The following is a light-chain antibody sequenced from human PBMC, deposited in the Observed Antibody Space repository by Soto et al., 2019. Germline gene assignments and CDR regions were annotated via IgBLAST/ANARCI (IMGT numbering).Light chain of an antibody. V-gene: IGKV3-11*01. Sequence: EIVLTQSPATLSLSPGERATLSCRASQSVSTYLAWYHQQTGQAPRLLIYAASSRATGIPARFIGSGSGTDFSLTISSLEPEDFAVYYCRQRYNLSPLPFGRGTKLEMK. CDR1: QSVSTY. J-gene: IGKJ4*01. CDR3: RQRYNLSPLP. CDR2: AAS.